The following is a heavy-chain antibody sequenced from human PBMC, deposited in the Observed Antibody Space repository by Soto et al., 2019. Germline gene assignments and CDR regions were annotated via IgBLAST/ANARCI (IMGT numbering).Heavy chain of an antibody. D-gene: IGHD2-2*01. J-gene: IGHJ5*02. CDR3: ARDEVPAANWLDP. Sequence: QVPLVQSGGEVKKPGASVKVSCKTSGYTFANYGITWVRQAPGQGLEWMGWISGYNGNTNYAQRLQGRVTLTTDTSTSTAYMELRSLRSDDTAVYYCARDEVPAANWLDPWGQGTLVTVSS. V-gene: IGHV1-18*01. CDR1: GYTFANYG. CDR2: ISGYNGNT.